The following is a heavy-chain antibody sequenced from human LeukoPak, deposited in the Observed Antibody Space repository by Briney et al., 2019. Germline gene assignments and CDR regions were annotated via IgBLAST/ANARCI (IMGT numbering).Heavy chain of an antibody. CDR1: GFTFSSYA. Sequence: GGSLRLSCAASGFTFSSYAMHWVRQAPGKGLEYVSAISSNGGSTYYANSVKGRFTISGDNSKNTLYLQMGSLRAEDMAVYYCARGYGSGSYFPDYWGQGTLVTVSS. CDR3: ARGYGSGSYFPDY. V-gene: IGHV3-64*01. J-gene: IGHJ4*02. D-gene: IGHD3-10*01. CDR2: ISSNGGST.